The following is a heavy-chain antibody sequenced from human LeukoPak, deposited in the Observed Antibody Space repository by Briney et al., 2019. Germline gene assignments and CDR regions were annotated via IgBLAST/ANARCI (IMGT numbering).Heavy chain of an antibody. D-gene: IGHD3-22*01. CDR1: GGSISSYY. Sequence: SSETLSLTCTVSGGSISSYYWSWIRQPPGKGLEWIGYIYYSGSTNYNPSLKSRVTISVDTSKNQFSLKLSSVTAADTAVYYCARPGGSGYYPYYFDYWGQGTLVTVSS. CDR2: IYYSGST. V-gene: IGHV4-59*01. CDR3: ARPGGSGYYPYYFDY. J-gene: IGHJ4*02.